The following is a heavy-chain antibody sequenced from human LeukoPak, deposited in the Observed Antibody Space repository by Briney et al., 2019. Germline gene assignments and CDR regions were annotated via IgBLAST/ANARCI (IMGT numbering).Heavy chain of an antibody. V-gene: IGHV4-39*01. J-gene: IGHJ4*02. CDR3: ARPLYRAVAVFDY. D-gene: IGHD6-19*01. CDR2: IYYSGST. Sequence: PSETLSLTCTVSGGSVSSGSYYWGWIRQPPGKGLEWIGNIYYSGSTYYNPSLKSRVTISVDTSKNQFSLKLSSVTAADTAVYYCARPLYRAVAVFDYWGQGTLVTVSS. CDR1: GGSVSSGSYY.